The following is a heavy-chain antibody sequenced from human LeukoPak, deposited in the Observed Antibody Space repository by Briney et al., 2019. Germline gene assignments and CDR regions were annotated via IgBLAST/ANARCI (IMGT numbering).Heavy chain of an antibody. CDR3: AKDGYGVLDY. Sequence: GGSLRLSCAASGFTFSSYGMHWVRQAPGKGLEWVPDIKGGGSSTHYADSVKGRFTSSRENSQNTLYLQMNSLRAEDTAVYYCAKDGYGVLDYWGQGTLVTASS. J-gene: IGHJ4*02. D-gene: IGHD4-17*01. V-gene: IGHV3-23*01. CDR1: GFTFSSYG. CDR2: IKGGGSST.